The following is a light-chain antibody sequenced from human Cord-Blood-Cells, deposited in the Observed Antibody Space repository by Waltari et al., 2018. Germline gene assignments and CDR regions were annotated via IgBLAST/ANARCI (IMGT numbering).Light chain of an antibody. J-gene: IGKJ1*01. CDR3: QQRSNWPRT. V-gene: IGKV3-11*01. CDR1: QGVSSY. CDR2: DAS. Sequence: EIVLTQSLATLPLSPGERATLSCRASQGVSSYLAWYQQKSGEATRLLIYDASNRANGIPARFSGSGAGPDCTLPISSLEPEDFAVYYCQQRSNWPRTFGQGTKVEIK.